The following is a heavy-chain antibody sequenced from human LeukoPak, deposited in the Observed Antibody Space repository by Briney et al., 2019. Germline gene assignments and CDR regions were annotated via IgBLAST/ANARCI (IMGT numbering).Heavy chain of an antibody. CDR3: ARHLLIAAAGTLSWFDP. CDR2: IYYSGST. Sequence: PSETLSLTCTVSGGSISSYYWSWIRQPPGKGLEWIGYIYYSGSTNYNPSLKSRVTISVDTSKNQFSLKLSSVTAADTAVYYCARHLLIAAAGTLSWFDPWGQGTLVTVSS. V-gene: IGHV4-59*01. CDR1: GGSISSYY. D-gene: IGHD6-13*01. J-gene: IGHJ5*02.